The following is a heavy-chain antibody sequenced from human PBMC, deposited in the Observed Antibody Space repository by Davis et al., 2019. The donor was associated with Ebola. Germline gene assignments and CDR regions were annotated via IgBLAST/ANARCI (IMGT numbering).Heavy chain of an antibody. J-gene: IGHJ4*02. CDR3: ARRPTVTTGAHFDY. Sequence: GESLKISCAASGFTFSDYYMSWLRPAPGKGLEWVSSISSSSSYIYYADSVKGRFTISRDNAKNSLYLQMNSLRAEDTAVYYCARRPTVTTGAHFDYWGQGTLVTVSS. CDR2: ISSSSSYI. CDR1: GFTFSDYY. V-gene: IGHV3-11*06. D-gene: IGHD4-17*01.